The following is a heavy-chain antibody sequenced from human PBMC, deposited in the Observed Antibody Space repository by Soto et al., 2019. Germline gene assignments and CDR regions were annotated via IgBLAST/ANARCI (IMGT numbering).Heavy chain of an antibody. V-gene: IGHV2-5*01. Sequence: SGPTLVNPTQTLTLTCTFSGFSLTTGVGVGWIRQPPGKAMEWLAIIYWNDDKLYKPSLKTRLTITKDTSKNQVVLTMTDMDPVDTATYYCAHRVNMARGPYNYFGPWGQGTLVTVSS. D-gene: IGHD3-10*01. CDR2: IYWNDDK. CDR3: AHRVNMARGPYNYFGP. CDR1: GFSLTTGVG. J-gene: IGHJ5*02.